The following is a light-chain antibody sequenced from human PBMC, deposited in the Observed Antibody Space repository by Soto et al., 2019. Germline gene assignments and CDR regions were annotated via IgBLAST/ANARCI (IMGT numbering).Light chain of an antibody. CDR1: SSKIGSNT. Sequence: QSVLTQPPSASGTPGQRVTISCSGSSSKIGSNTVNWYKQLPGTAPKLLIYSKNQRPSGVPDRISGSKSGTSASLAINGLQSEDEADYYCAAWDDSLNGLYVFGTGTKVTVL. CDR2: SKN. V-gene: IGLV1-44*01. CDR3: AAWDDSLNGLYV. J-gene: IGLJ1*01.